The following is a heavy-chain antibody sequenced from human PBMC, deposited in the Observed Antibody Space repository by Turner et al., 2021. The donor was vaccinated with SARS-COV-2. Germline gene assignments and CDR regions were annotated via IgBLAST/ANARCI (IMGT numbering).Heavy chain of an antibody. V-gene: IGHV3-23*01. CDR3: AKNEMAMIVVVITLFDY. D-gene: IGHD3-22*01. J-gene: IGHJ4*02. CDR2: ISGSGGST. CDR1: GFTFSGNA. Sequence: EVQLLESGGGLVQPGGSLRLSCAASGFTFSGNAMSWVRQARVKGLEWFIAISGSGGSTYCADSVKGRFTISRDNSKNTLYLQMNSLRAEDTAVYYCAKNEMAMIVVVITLFDYWGQGTLVTVSS.